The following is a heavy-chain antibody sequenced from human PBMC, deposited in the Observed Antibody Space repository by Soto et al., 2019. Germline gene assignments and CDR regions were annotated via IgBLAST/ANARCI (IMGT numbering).Heavy chain of an antibody. V-gene: IGHV4-39*01. D-gene: IGHD2-15*01. J-gene: IGHJ4*02. CDR1: GGSISSSSYY. CDR3: ARRDSFPHYRY. CDR2: IYYSGST. Sequence: PSETLSLTCTVSGGSISSSSYYWGWIRQPPGKGLEWIGSIYYSGSTYYNPSLKSRVTISVDTSKNQFSLKLSSVTAADTAVYYCARRDSFPHYRYWGQGTLVTVSS.